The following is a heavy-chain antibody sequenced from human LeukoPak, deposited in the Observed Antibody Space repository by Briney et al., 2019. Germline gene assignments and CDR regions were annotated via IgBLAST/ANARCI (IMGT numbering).Heavy chain of an antibody. Sequence: GGPLKPPWAPSESTFSSYAMSWSRQAPGRGLGWASAISGSGGSTYYADSVKGRFTISRDNSKNTLYLQMNSLRAEDTAVYYCAKGGRTGDAYFDYWGQGTLVTVSS. CDR3: AKGGRTGDAYFDY. V-gene: IGHV3-23*01. CDR2: ISGSGGST. J-gene: IGHJ4*02. D-gene: IGHD7-27*01. CDR1: ESTFSSYA.